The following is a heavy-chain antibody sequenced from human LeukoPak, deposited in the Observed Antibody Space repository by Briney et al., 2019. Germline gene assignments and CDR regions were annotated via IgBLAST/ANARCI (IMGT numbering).Heavy chain of an antibody. CDR3: ARGAYYYED. D-gene: IGHD3-22*01. CDR1: GFTFSSHS. V-gene: IGHV3-48*01. Sequence: PGGSLRLSCAASGFTFSSHSMNWVRQAPGKGLEWVSYISSSSSTIYYADSVKGRFTISRDSAKNSLCLQMNSLRAEDTAVYYCARGAYYYEDWGQGTLVTVSS. J-gene: IGHJ4*02. CDR2: ISSSSSTI.